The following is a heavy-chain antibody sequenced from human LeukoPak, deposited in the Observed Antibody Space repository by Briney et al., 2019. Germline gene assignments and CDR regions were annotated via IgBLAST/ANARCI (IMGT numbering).Heavy chain of an antibody. Sequence: ASVKVSCKASGYTFTSYGISWVRQAPGQGLEWMGWISAYNGNTNYAQKFQGRVTITADESTSTAYMELSSLRSEDTAVYYCARAWSVDTAIGGDAFDIWGQGTMVTVSS. J-gene: IGHJ3*02. CDR2: ISAYNGNT. V-gene: IGHV1-18*01. CDR1: GYTFTSYG. D-gene: IGHD5-18*01. CDR3: ARAWSVDTAIGGDAFDI.